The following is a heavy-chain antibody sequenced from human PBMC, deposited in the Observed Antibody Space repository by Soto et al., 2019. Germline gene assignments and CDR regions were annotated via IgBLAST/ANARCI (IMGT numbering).Heavy chain of an antibody. CDR2: ISCYNGKT. Sequence: QVQVVQSGDEVKETGASVRVSCKTSGYSFTAYGISWVRQAPGQGLEWMGWISCYNGKTKYAQKVQGRVTRTTDTSTSKGYMEVRSLRSDDTAIYYCARDAPPPELRFLEWHNYDYNGMDVWGQGTTVTVSS. CDR1: GYSFTAYG. V-gene: IGHV1-18*01. J-gene: IGHJ6*02. CDR3: ARDAPPPELRFLEWHNYDYNGMDV. D-gene: IGHD3-3*01.